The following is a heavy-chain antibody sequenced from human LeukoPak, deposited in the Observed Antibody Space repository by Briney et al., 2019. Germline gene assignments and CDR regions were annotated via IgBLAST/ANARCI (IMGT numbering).Heavy chain of an antibody. CDR3: ARSRGLAGAATFIDY. Sequence: PSETLSLTCTVSGGPISNYYWTWIRQSPGPGLEWIGYVYNSGITDYNPSLKSRLTISVDTSKNQFSLKLRSVTAADTAVYYCARSRGLAGAATFIDYWGQGTLVTASS. CDR1: GGPISNYY. V-gene: IGHV4-59*08. J-gene: IGHJ4*02. CDR2: VYNSGIT. D-gene: IGHD6-25*01.